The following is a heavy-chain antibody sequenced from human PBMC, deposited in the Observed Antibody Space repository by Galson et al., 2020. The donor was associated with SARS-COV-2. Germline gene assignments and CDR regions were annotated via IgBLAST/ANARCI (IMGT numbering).Heavy chain of an antibody. CDR1: GFSLSTSGVG. CDR2: IYWDDDK. D-gene: IGHD3-10*01. CDR3: AHTELYYMGYYFDY. Sequence: KMSGPTLVKPTQTLTLTCTFSGFSLSTSGVGVGWIRQPPGKALEWLALIYWDDDKRYTPSLKSRLTITKDTSKNQVVLTMTNMDPVDTATYYCAHTELYYMGYYFDYWGQGTLVTVSS. J-gene: IGHJ4*02. V-gene: IGHV2-5*02.